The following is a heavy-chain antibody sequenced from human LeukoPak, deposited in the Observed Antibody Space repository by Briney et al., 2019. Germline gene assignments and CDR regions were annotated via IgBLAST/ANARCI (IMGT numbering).Heavy chain of an antibody. CDR1: GFTFSSYA. D-gene: IGHD6-19*01. J-gene: IGHJ4*02. CDR3: ARDLGQIGYSSGWYAVGFDY. V-gene: IGHV3-30-3*01. Sequence: PGGSLRLSCAASGFTFSSYAMHWVRQAPGKGLEWVAVISCDGSNKYYADSVKGRFTISRDNSKNTLYLQMNSLRAEDTAVYYCARDLGQIGYSSGWYAVGFDYWGQGTLVTVSS. CDR2: ISCDGSNK.